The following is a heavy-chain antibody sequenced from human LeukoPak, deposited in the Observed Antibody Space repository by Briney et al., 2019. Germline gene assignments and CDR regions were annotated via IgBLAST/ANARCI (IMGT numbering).Heavy chain of an antibody. CDR1: GGSISSYY. CDR3: ARDPSMVATKGMDY. CDR2: IYTSGST. V-gene: IGHV4-4*07. D-gene: IGHD5-24*01. J-gene: IGHJ4*02. Sequence: SETLSLTCTVSGGSISSYYWSWIRQPAGKGLEWIGRIYTSGSTNYNPSLKSRVTMSVDTSKNQFSLKLSSVTAADTAVYYCARDPSMVATKGMDYWGQGTLVTVSS.